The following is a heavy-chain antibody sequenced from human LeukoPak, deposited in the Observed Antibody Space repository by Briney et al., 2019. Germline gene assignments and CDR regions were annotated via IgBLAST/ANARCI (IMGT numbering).Heavy chain of an antibody. J-gene: IGHJ4*02. CDR2: IIPIFGTA. CDR1: GGTFSSYA. V-gene: IGHV1-69*05. Sequence: SVKVSCKASGGTFSSYAISWVRQALGQGLEWMGGIIPIFGTANYAQKFQGRVTITTDESTSTAYMKLSSLRSEDTAVYYCARDREAGSSWTFDYWGQGTLVTVSS. CDR3: ARDREAGSSWTFDY. D-gene: IGHD6-13*01.